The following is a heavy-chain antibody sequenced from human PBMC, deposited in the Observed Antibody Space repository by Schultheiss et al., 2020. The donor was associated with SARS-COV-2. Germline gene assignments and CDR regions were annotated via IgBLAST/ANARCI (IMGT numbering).Heavy chain of an antibody. J-gene: IGHJ5*02. CDR3: ARLTGYSTRNWFDP. CDR2: INPNSGGT. Sequence: ASVKVSCKASGYTFTGYYMHWVRQAPGQGLEWMGWINPNSGGTNYAQKFQGWVTMTRDTSISTAYMELSRLRSDDTAVYYCARLTGYSTRNWFDPWGQGTLVTVSS. CDR1: GYTFTGYY. D-gene: IGHD3-9*01. V-gene: IGHV1-2*04.